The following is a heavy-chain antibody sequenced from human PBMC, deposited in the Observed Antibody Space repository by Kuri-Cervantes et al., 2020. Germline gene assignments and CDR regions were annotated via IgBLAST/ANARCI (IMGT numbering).Heavy chain of an antibody. CDR2: INPSGGST. CDR1: GGTFSSYA. Sequence: ASVKVSCKASGGTFSSYAISWVRQAPGQGLEWMGIINPSGGSTSYARKFQGRVTMTRDTSTSTVYMELSSLRSEDTAVYYCARARGHVLRFLEPNGWFDPWGQGTLVTVSS. V-gene: IGHV1-46*01. J-gene: IGHJ5*02. D-gene: IGHD3-3*01. CDR3: ARARGHVLRFLEPNGWFDP.